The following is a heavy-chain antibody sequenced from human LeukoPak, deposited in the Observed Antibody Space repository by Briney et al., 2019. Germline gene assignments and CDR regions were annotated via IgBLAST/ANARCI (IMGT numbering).Heavy chain of an antibody. V-gene: IGHV1-2*02. CDR2: INPNSGGT. CDR1: LYTFTGYY. J-gene: IGHJ4*02. Sequence: ASVKVSCKASLYTFTGYYMHWVRQAPGQGLEWMGWINPNSGGTSYAQKFQGRVTMTRDTSISTAYMELSRLRSDDTAVYYCARLPDCGGDCYFFDYWGQGTLVTVSS. D-gene: IGHD2-21*01. CDR3: ARLPDCGGDCYFFDY.